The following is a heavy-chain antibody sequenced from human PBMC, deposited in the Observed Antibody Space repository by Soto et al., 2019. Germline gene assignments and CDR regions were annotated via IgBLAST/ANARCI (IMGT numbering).Heavy chain of an antibody. CDR3: AVAITTGTTYDY. Sequence: QVQLQESGPGVVKPSQTLSLTCTVSGGSFSSVSYCWSWISQHPGQGLEWIGYIYYSGSTYYNPSSTSRVTMSADTSKNYFSLKLSSVTAAATAVYYCAVAITTGTTYDYWGQGPLVTVSS. CDR2: IYYSGST. V-gene: IGHV4-31*03. D-gene: IGHD4-17*01. CDR1: GGSFSSVSYC. J-gene: IGHJ4*02.